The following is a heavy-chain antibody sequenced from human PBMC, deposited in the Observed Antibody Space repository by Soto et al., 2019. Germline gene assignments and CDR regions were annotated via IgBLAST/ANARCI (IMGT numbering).Heavy chain of an antibody. V-gene: IGHV1-2*04. D-gene: IGHD3-10*01. CDR1: GYTFTGYY. Sequence: ASVKVSCKASGYTFTGYYMHWVRQAPGQGLEWMGWINPNSGGTNYAQKFQGWVTMTRDTSTSTAYMELRSLRSDDTAVYYCARGELLWFGELLPGDYWGQGTLVTVSS. CDR3: ARGELLWFGELLPGDY. J-gene: IGHJ4*02. CDR2: INPNSGGT.